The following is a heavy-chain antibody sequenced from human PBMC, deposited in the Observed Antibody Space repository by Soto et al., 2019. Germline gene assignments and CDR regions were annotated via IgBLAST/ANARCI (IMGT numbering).Heavy chain of an antibody. V-gene: IGHV1-18*01. CDR2: ISAHNGNT. Sequence: QVQLVQSGAEVRKPGASVKVSCKASGYTFTSYGLTWVRQAPGQGLEWMGWISAHNGNTNYAQKLQGRVTMTTDTSTRTAYMELRSLGSDDTAVYYCASRREGGGGRYFDYWGQGTLVTVSS. D-gene: IGHD1-26*01. J-gene: IGHJ4*02. CDR3: ASRREGGGGRYFDY. CDR1: GYTFTSYG.